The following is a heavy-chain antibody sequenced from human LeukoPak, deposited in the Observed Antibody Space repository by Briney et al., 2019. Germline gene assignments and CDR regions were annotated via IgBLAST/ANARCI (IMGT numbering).Heavy chain of an antibody. Sequence: PSQTLSLTCTVSGGSISSGGYSWSWIRQPPGTGLEWIGYIYHSGSIYYNPSLKSRVTISVDRSKNQFSLKVNSVTAADTAVYYCARASSPDCTGGSCHGYFDLWGRGTLVTVSS. V-gene: IGHV4-30-2*01. CDR1: GGSISSGGYS. CDR3: ARASSPDCTGGSCHGYFDL. J-gene: IGHJ2*01. CDR2: IYHSGSI. D-gene: IGHD2-15*01.